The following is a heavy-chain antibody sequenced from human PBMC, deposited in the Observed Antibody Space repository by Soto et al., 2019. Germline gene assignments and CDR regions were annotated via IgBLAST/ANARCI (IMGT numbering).Heavy chain of an antibody. CDR3: TKDRAAHRNY. J-gene: IGHJ4*02. V-gene: IGHV3-30*18. Sequence: PGESLKISCAASGFTFRNYVMHWVRQAPGKGLEWVAVISSDGSNKYYADSVKGRFTISRDNSKNTLYLQMNSLRIEDTAVYYCTKDRAAHRNYWGQGTLVTVSS. D-gene: IGHD6-25*01. CDR2: ISSDGSNK. CDR1: GFTFRNYV.